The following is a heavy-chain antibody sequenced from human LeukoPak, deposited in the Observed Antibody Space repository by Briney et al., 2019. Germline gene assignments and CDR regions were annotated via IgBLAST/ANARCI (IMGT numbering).Heavy chain of an antibody. V-gene: IGHV4-34*01. D-gene: IGHD3-22*01. CDR2: INHSGST. J-gene: IGHJ4*02. CDR3: ATYYDSSGSVDY. Sequence: SEALSLTCAVYGGSFSGYYWSWIRQPPGKGLEWIGEINHSGSTNYNPSLKSRVTISVDTSKNQFSLKLSSVTAADTAVYYCATYYDSSGSVDYWGQGALVTVSS. CDR1: GGSFSGYY.